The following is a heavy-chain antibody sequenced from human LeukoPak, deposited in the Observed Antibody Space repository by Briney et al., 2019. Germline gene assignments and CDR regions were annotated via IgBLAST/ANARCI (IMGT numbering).Heavy chain of an antibody. Sequence: GGSLRLSCTASGFTFRSYAMSWVRQAPGKGLEWVSAISGSGGTTYYADSVKGRFTLSRHNSKSTLYVQMNSLRAEDKAVYYGGIVVAARQGTIDPWGQGTLVTISS. V-gene: IGHV3-23*01. CDR1: GFTFRSYA. CDR3: GIVVAARQGTIDP. J-gene: IGHJ5*02. CDR2: ISGSGGTT. D-gene: IGHD1-26*01.